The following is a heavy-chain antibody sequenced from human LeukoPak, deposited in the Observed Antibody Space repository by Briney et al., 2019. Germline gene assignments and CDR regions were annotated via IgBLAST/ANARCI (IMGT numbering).Heavy chain of an antibody. J-gene: IGHJ3*02. CDR1: GFTFSSYS. V-gene: IGHV3-21*04. Sequence: GGSLRLSCAASGFTFSSYSMNWVRQAPGKGLEWVPSISSSSSYIYYADSVKGRFTISRDNAKNSLYLQRNSLRAEDTAVYYCARFIAAANDAFDIWGQGTMVTVSS. CDR2: ISSSSSYI. CDR3: ARFIAAANDAFDI. D-gene: IGHD6-13*01.